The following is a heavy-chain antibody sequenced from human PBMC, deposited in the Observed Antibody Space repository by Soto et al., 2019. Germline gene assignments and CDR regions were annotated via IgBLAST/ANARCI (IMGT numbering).Heavy chain of an antibody. CDR3: ARDMGYDSSGFYFDY. D-gene: IGHD3-22*01. Sequence: PSETLSLTCTVSGGSISSSSYYWGWIRQPPGKGLEWIGSIYYSGSTNYNPSLKSRVTISVDTSKNQFSLKLSSVTAADTAVYYCARDMGYDSSGFYFDYWGQGTLVTVSS. J-gene: IGHJ4*02. V-gene: IGHV4-39*07. CDR2: IYYSGST. CDR1: GGSISSSSYY.